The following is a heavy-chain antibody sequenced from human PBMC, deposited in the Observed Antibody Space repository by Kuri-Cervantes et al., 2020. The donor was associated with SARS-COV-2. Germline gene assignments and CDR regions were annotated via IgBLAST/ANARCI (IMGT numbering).Heavy chain of an antibody. CDR1: GYTFTSYG. CDR2: ISGYNGDT. J-gene: IGHJ4*02. Sequence: ASVKVSCKASGYTFTSYGISSVRQAPGQGLEWMGWISGYNGDTEYAQILQGRVTMTTDTSTSTAYMELRSLTSDDTAVYYCATHDSRGYYYDYWGQGTLVTVSS. V-gene: IGHV1-18*01. CDR3: ATHDSRGYYYDY. D-gene: IGHD3-22*01.